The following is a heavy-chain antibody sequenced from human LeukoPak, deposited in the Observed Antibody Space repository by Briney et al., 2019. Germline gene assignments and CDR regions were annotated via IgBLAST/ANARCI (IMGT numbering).Heavy chain of an antibody. CDR1: GGTFSSYA. CDR2: IIPILGIA. D-gene: IGHD7-27*01. J-gene: IGHJ3*02. V-gene: IGHV1-69*04. Sequence: EASVKVSCKASGGTFSSYAISWVRQAPGQGLEWMGRIIPILGIANYAQKFQGRVTITADKSTSTAYMELSSLRSEDTAVYYCASSTGDDAFDIWGQGTMVTVSS. CDR3: ASSTGDDAFDI.